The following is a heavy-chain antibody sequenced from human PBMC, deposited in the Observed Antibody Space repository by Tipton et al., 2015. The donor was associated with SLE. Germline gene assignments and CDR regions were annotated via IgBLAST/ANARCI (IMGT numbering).Heavy chain of an antibody. Sequence: LRLSCAASGFTFSSYSMNWIRQPPGKGLEWIGEINHSGSTNYNPSLKSRVTISVDTSKNQFSLKLSSVTAADTAVYYCARGDMTTVGPFFDYWGQGTLVTVSS. CDR1: GFTFSSYS. D-gene: IGHD4-23*01. CDR3: ARGDMTTVGPFFDY. V-gene: IGHV4-34*01. J-gene: IGHJ4*02. CDR2: INHSGST.